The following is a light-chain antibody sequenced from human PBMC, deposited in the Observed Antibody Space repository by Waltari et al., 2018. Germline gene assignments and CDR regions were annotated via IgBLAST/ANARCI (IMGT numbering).Light chain of an antibody. J-gene: IGKJ2*01. CDR3: HQYNEWPYT. CDR2: YTS. CDR1: QYVGWK. V-gene: IGKV3-15*01. Sequence: EIVMTQSPVTLSVSPGDRVTLSCRASQYVGWKGGWYQQRPGQVPKLLISYTSTRATGVPARFSGSGSGTEFTLTISSLQSEDVAVYHCHQYNEWPYTFAQGTKLEL.